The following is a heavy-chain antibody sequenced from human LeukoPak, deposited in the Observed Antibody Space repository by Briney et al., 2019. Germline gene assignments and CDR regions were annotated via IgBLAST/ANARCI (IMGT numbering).Heavy chain of an antibody. CDR1: GFSFSAYA. J-gene: IGHJ5*02. CDR2: ISGRDDRT. Sequence: GGSLRLSCAASGFSFSAYALTWVRQAPGKGLEWVSSISGRDDRTYYADSAKGRFTISRDNSKNTLYLQMNSLRAEDTAVYYCAKPRPSYSSSWYDHWGQGTLVTVSS. D-gene: IGHD6-13*01. CDR3: AKPRPSYSSSWYDH. V-gene: IGHV3-23*01.